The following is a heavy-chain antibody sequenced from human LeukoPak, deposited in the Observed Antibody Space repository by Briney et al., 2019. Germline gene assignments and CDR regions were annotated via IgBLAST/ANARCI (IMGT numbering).Heavy chain of an antibody. CDR2: ISGSGGST. CDR1: GFTFSSYD. V-gene: IGHV3-23*01. J-gene: IGHJ4*02. Sequence: PGGSLRLSCAASGFTFSSYDLSWVRQAPGKGLEWVSAISGSGGSTYYADLVKGRFIIFRDYSKNTLFLQMNSLRADETAVYYSAKGTGGWFLLFDYWGQGTLGTVSS. D-gene: IGHD6-19*01. CDR3: AKGTGGWFLLFDY.